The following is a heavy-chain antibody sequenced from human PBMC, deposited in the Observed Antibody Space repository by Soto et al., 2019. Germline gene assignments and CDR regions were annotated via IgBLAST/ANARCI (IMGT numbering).Heavy chain of an antibody. CDR1: GFTFSSYA. J-gene: IGHJ4*02. D-gene: IGHD2-2*01. CDR3: EKGRGYCTSTSCYVGSDY. Sequence: EVQLLASGGGLVQPGGSLRLSCAASGFTFSSYAMSWVRQAPGKGLEWVSAISGSGGSTYYADSVKGRFTISRDNSKNTLYLQMNSLRAEDTAVYYCEKGRGYCTSTSCYVGSDYWGQGTLVTVSS. V-gene: IGHV3-23*01. CDR2: ISGSGGST.